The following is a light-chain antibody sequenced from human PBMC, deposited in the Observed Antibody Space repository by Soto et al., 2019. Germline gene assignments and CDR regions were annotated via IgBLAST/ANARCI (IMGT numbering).Light chain of an antibody. CDR3: QQYNNWPFT. CDR2: GAS. V-gene: IGKV3-15*01. Sequence: EIVMTQSPATLFVSPGERATLSCRASQSINSNLAWYQQKPGQAPRLLIYGASTRATGIPATFSGSGSGTEFTLTISSLQSEDFAVYYCQQYNNWPFTFGPGTKVDIK. CDR1: QSINSN. J-gene: IGKJ3*01.